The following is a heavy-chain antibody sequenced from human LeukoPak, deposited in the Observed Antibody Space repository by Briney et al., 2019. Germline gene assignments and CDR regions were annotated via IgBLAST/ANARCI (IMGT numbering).Heavy chain of an antibody. D-gene: IGHD6-13*01. V-gene: IGHV1-2*02. CDR1: GYTFTGYY. J-gene: IGHJ4*02. CDR2: INPNSGGT. Sequence: ASVKVSCKASGYTFTGYYMHWVRQAPGQGHEWMGWINPNSGGTNYAQKFQGRVTMTRDTSISTAYMELSRLRSDDTAVYYCARDEFQQLASREVYWGQGTLVTVSS. CDR3: ARDEFQQLASREVY.